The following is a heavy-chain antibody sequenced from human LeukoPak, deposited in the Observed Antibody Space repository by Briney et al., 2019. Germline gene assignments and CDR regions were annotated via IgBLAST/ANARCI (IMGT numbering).Heavy chain of an antibody. J-gene: IGHJ4*02. CDR2: IYYSGST. CDR3: ARVVGSAYCGGDCYPDY. D-gene: IGHD2-21*02. CDR1: GGSISSSTYY. V-gene: IGHV4-39*07. Sequence: SEPLSLTCTVSGGSISSSTYYWGWIRQPPGKGLECIGSIYYSGSTAYNPSLRSRVTISVDTSKNQFSLKLSSVTAADTAVYYCARVVGSAYCGGDCYPDYWGQGSLVTVSS.